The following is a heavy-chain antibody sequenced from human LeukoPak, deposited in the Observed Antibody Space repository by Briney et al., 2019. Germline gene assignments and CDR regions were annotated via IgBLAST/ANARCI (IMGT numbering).Heavy chain of an antibody. CDR2: LSGSGGST. V-gene: IGHV3-23*01. J-gene: IGHJ4*02. CDR1: GFTLSSYA. Sequence: GGSLRLSCAASGFTLSSYAMSWVRQAPGKGLEWVSALSGSGGSTYYADSVKGRFTISRDNSKNTLYLQMNSLRAEDTAVYYCAKDYPYYYDSSGYYYYWGQGTLVTVSS. D-gene: IGHD3-22*01. CDR3: AKDYPYYYDSSGYYYY.